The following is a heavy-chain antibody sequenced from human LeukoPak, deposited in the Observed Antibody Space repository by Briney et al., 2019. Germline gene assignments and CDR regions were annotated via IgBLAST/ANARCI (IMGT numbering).Heavy chain of an antibody. D-gene: IGHD6-19*01. CDR2: INPNTGGT. CDR3: ARERSGWFFSN. J-gene: IGHJ4*02. V-gene: IGHV1-2*02. Sequence: ASVKVSCKASGYTFTDYYMHWVRQAPGQGLAWMGWINPNTGGTNYAQKLQGRVTMTTDTSTSTAYMDLRSLRSDDTAVYYCARERSGWFFSNWGQGTLVTVSS. CDR1: GYTFTDYY.